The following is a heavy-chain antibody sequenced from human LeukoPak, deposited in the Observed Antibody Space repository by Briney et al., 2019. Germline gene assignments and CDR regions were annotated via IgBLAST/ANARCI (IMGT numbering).Heavy chain of an antibody. CDR3: ARVGYCSSNNCYKAFDL. CDR1: GFPFGSHT. Sequence: GGSLRLSCAASGFPFGSHTMNWVRQAPGKGLEWVSYISSSSPIYYADSVKGRFTISRDNAKKSLYLQMNNLRAEDTAVYYCARVGYCSSNNCYKAFDLWGQGTMVTVSS. V-gene: IGHV3-48*01. D-gene: IGHD2-2*02. J-gene: IGHJ3*01. CDR2: ISSSSPI.